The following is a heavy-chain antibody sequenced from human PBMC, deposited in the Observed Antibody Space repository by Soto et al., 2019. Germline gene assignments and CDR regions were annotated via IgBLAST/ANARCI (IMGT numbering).Heavy chain of an antibody. J-gene: IGHJ5*02. CDR3: AREDCSGGSCYAPFNNWFDP. CDR2: INAGNGNT. CDR1: GYTFTSYA. D-gene: IGHD2-15*01. V-gene: IGHV1-3*01. Sequence: ASVKVSCKASGYTFTSYAMHWVRQAPGQRLEWMGWINAGNGNTKYSQKFQGRVTITRDTSASTAYMELSSLRSEDTAVYYCAREDCSGGSCYAPFNNWFDPWGQETLVTVSS.